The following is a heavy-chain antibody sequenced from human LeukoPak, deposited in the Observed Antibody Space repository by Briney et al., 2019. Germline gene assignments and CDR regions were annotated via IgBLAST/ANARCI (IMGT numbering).Heavy chain of an antibody. J-gene: IGHJ5*02. CDR2: IYHSGST. D-gene: IGHD2-2*01. CDR3: ARDRVVPAAIGSSFAWFDP. V-gene: IGHV4-38-2*02. Sequence: SETLSLTCAVSGYSISSGYYWGWIRQPPGKGLEWIGSIYHSGSTYYNPSLKSRVTISVDTSKNQFSLKLSSVTAADTAVYYCARDRVVPAAIGSSFAWFDPWGQGTLVTVSS. CDR1: GYSISSGYY.